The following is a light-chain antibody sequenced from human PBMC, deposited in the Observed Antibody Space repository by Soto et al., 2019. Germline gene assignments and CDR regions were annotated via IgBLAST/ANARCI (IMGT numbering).Light chain of an antibody. CDR2: AAS. Sequence: DIQMTQSPSSLSASVGDTVTITCRASQRISTYLNWYQQKPVRAPKLVISAASTLQSGVPTRFSGDGSGTDFTLTISSLQPEDIATYFCQQSSSTLGTFGQGTRV. J-gene: IGKJ1*01. CDR1: QRISTY. CDR3: QQSSSTLGT. V-gene: IGKV1-39*01.